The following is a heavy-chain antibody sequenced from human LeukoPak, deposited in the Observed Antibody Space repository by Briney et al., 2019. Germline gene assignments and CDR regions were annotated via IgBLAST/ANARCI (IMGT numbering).Heavy chain of an antibody. Sequence: GGSLRLSCAASGFTFSSYWMSWVRQAPGKGLEWVANIKHDGSEKYSVDSVKGRFTISRDNAKNSLSLQMNSLRVEDMAVYYCARGLVFDNWGQGTLVTVSS. CDR2: IKHDGSEK. CDR3: ARGLVFDN. CDR1: GFTFSSYW. D-gene: IGHD3-16*02. J-gene: IGHJ4*02. V-gene: IGHV3-7*01.